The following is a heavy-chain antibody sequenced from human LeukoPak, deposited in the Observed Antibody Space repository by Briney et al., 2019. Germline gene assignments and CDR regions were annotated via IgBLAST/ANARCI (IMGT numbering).Heavy chain of an antibody. D-gene: IGHD3-22*01. J-gene: IGHJ3*02. CDR1: GFRFSNYA. V-gene: IGHV3-23*01. Sequence: PGGSLRLSCTASGFRFSNYAMNWVRQAPGKGLEWVSVISGGGSSTYYADSVKGRFTISRDNSKNTLYLQMNSLRAEDTAVYYCARDKVGYYDSSGPLDIWGQGTMVTVSS. CDR3: ARDKVGYYDSSGPLDI. CDR2: ISGGGSST.